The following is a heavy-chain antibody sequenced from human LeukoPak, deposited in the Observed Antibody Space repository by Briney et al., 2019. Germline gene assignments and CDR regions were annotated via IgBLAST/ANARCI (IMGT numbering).Heavy chain of an antibody. Sequence: SETLSLTCTVSGGSISSYYWSWIRQPPGKGLEWIGYIYYSGYTNYNPSLKSRVTMSVDTSKNQFSLKLSSVTAADTAVYYCASAVAARKTYYFDYWGQGTLVTVSS. J-gene: IGHJ4*02. CDR1: GGSISSYY. CDR3: ASAVAARKTYYFDY. CDR2: IYYSGYT. V-gene: IGHV4-59*01. D-gene: IGHD2-15*01.